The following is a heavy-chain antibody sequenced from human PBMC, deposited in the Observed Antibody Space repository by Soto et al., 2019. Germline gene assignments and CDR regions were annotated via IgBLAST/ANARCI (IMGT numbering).Heavy chain of an antibody. D-gene: IGHD4-4*01. V-gene: IGHV1-69*01. CDR1: GGTFSSYA. CDR3: ARDLPLPTTTVTTDGMDV. Sequence: QVQLVQSGAEVKKPGSSVKVSCKASGGTFSSYAISWVRRAPGQGLEWMGGIIPIFGTANYAQKFQGRVTITADESTSTAYMELSSLRSEDTAVYYCARDLPLPTTTVTTDGMDVWGQGTTVTVSS. CDR2: IIPIFGTA. J-gene: IGHJ6*02.